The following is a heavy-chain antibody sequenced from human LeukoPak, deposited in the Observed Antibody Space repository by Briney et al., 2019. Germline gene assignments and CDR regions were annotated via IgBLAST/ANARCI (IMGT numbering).Heavy chain of an antibody. CDR3: ARLPNTIFGVVIVGYYFDY. V-gene: IGHV3-7*01. J-gene: IGHJ4*02. Sequence: GGSLRLSCAASGFTFSSYWMSWVRQAPGKGLEWVANIKQDGSEKYYVDSVKGRFTISRDNAKNSLYLQMNSLRAEDTAVYYCARLPNTIFGVVIVGYYFDYWGQGTLVTVSS. CDR1: GFTFSSYW. D-gene: IGHD3-3*01. CDR2: IKQDGSEK.